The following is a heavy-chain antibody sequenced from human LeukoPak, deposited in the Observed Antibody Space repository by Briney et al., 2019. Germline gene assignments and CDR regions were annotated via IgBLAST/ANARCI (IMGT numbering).Heavy chain of an antibody. Sequence: ASVKVSCKASGFTFTSSAMQWVRQARGQRLEWIGWIVVGSGVTNYAQKSQERVTITRDMSTRTAYMELSSLRSEDTAVYYCAASNDYGDYVGYWGQGTLVTVSS. D-gene: IGHD4-17*01. CDR3: AASNDYGDYVGY. V-gene: IGHV1-58*02. CDR1: GFTFTSSA. CDR2: IVVGSGVT. J-gene: IGHJ4*02.